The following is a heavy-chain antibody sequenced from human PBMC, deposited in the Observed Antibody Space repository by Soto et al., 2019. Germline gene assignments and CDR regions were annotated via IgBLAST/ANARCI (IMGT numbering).Heavy chain of an antibody. V-gene: IGHV1-69*02. CDR3: ARLPGYCSSTSCYRAPYYFDY. Sequence: ASVKVSCKASGGTFSSYTISWVRQAPGQGLEWMGRIIPILGIANYEQKFQGRVTITADKSTSTAYMELSSLRSEDTAVYYCARLPGYCSSTSCYRAPYYFDYWGQGTLVTVSS. J-gene: IGHJ4*02. CDR1: GGTFSSYT. CDR2: IIPILGIA. D-gene: IGHD2-2*02.